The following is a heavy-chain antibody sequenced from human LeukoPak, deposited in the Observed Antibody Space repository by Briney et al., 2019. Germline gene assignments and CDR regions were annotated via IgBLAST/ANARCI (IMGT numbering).Heavy chain of an antibody. CDR2: ISYDGSNK. CDR3: AKEDLLTYYGMDV. CDR1: GFTFSSYG. V-gene: IGHV3-30*18. Sequence: GRSLRLSCAASGFTFSSYGMHWVRQAPGKGLEWVAVISYDGSNKYYADSVKGRFTLSRDNSKNTLYLQMNSLRAEDTAVYYCAKEDLLTYYGMDVWGQGTTVTVSS. D-gene: IGHD2-21*01. J-gene: IGHJ6*02.